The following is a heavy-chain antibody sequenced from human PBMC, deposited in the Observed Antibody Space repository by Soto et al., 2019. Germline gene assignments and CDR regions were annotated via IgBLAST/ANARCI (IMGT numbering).Heavy chain of an antibody. J-gene: IGHJ6*02. D-gene: IGHD3-9*01. V-gene: IGHV1-69*05. Sequence: QVQLVQSGAEVKKPGSSVRVSCKVSGGSFRNYGITWVRRAPGQGLEWMGGIMPIFGTANYAQKFQGRVTITSDELTSTASLELSGLRSDDTAVYFCVRARDYDLLTAREYALDVWGQGTTVTVS. CDR2: IMPIFGTA. CDR3: VRARDYDLLTAREYALDV. CDR1: GGSFRNYG.